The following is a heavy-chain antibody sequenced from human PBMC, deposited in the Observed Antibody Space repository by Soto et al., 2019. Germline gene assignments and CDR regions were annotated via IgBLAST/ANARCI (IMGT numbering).Heavy chain of an antibody. CDR1: GYSFTSYW. CDR3: ARILPSGYCSGGSCYRGAFDI. CDR2: IYPGDSDT. J-gene: IGHJ3*02. D-gene: IGHD2-15*01. V-gene: IGHV5-51*01. Sequence: GESLKISCKGSGYSFTSYWIGWVRQMPGKGQEWMGIIYPGDSDTRYSPSFQGQVTISADKSISTAYLQWSSLKASDTAMYYCARILPSGYCSGGSCYRGAFDIWGQGTMVTVSS.